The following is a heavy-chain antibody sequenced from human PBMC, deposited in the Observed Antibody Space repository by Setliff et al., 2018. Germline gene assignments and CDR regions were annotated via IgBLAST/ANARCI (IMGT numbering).Heavy chain of an antibody. Sequence: SETLSLTCTVSGGSIRNYYWSWIRQPPGKGLEWIGYVYYSGSTNYNPSLKSRVTMSVATFENHFSLKLNSLTAADTAVYYCARVTNWGLDLRFDPWGQGSLVTVSS. CDR3: ARVTNWGLDLRFDP. J-gene: IGHJ5*02. CDR1: GGSIRNYY. D-gene: IGHD7-27*01. CDR2: VYYSGST. V-gene: IGHV4-59*01.